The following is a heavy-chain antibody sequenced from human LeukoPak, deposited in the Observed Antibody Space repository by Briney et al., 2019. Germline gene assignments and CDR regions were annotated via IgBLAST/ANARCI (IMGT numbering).Heavy chain of an antibody. Sequence: GGSLRLSCAASGFSFSNYWMSWVRQAPGKGLEWVASLKKDGTDEHLADSVKGRFSISRDDAKSSLSLQMNSLRAEDTAVYYCAKWRGYQSEFEYWGLGALVTVSS. J-gene: IGHJ4*02. CDR1: GFSFSNYW. CDR3: AKWRGYQSEFEY. CDR2: LKKDGTDE. V-gene: IGHV3-7*01. D-gene: IGHD3-3*01.